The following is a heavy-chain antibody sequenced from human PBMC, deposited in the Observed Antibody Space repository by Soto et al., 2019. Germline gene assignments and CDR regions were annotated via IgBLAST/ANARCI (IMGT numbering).Heavy chain of an antibody. CDR1: GFTFSSYA. CDR3: VKEAPMITFGGVIVGNAFDI. D-gene: IGHD3-16*02. Sequence: GGSLRLSCAASGFTFSSYAMSWVRQAPGKGLEWVSAISGSGGSTYYADSVKGRFTISRDNSKNTLYLQMNSLRAEDTAVYYCVKEAPMITFGGVIVGNAFDIWGQGTMVTVSS. CDR2: ISGSGGST. J-gene: IGHJ3*02. V-gene: IGHV3-23*01.